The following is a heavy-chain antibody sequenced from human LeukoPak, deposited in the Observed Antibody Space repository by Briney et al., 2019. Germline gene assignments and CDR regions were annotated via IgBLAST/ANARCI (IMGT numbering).Heavy chain of an antibody. CDR2: ISYSGNT. CDR3: ARDLPDLTGPTFGAFDI. V-gene: IGHV4-31*03. CDR1: GASISSGGCY. D-gene: IGHD3-9*01. J-gene: IGHJ3*02. Sequence: PSQTLSLTCTVSGASISSGGCYWSWIRQLPGKGLEWIGYISYSGNTYYNPSLKSRLIMSLDTSENQFSLWLSSVTAADTAVYYCARDLPDLTGPTFGAFDIWGQGTMVTVSS.